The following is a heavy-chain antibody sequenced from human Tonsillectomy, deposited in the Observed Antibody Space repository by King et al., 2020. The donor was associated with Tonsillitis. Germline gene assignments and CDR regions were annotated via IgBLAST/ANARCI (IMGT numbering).Heavy chain of an antibody. CDR1: GFTFSSYG. Sequence: VQLVESGGGVVQPGGSLRLSCAASGFTFSSYGMHWVRQAPGKGLEWVAFIRYDGSNKYYADSVKGRFTISRDNSKNTLYLQMNSLRAEDTAVYYCAKDEVVWGFSGYELDYWGQGTLVTASS. CDR2: IRYDGSNK. CDR3: AKDEVVWGFSGYELDY. D-gene: IGHD5-12*01. J-gene: IGHJ4*02. V-gene: IGHV3-30*02.